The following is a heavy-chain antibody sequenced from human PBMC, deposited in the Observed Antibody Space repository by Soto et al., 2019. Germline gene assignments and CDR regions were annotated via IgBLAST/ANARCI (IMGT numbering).Heavy chain of an antibody. CDR1: GYTFTGYY. D-gene: IGHD3-10*01. V-gene: IGHV1-2*04. J-gene: IGHJ6*03. CDR2: INPNSGGT. Sequence: ASVKVSCKASGYTFTGYYMHWVRQAPGRGLEWMGWINPNSGGTNYAQKFQGWVTMTRDTSISTAYMELSRLRSDDTAVYYCARDVGFGELSDYYMDVWGKGTTVTVSS. CDR3: ARDVGFGELSDYYMDV.